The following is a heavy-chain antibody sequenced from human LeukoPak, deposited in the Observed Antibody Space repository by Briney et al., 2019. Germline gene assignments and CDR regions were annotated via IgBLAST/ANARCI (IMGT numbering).Heavy chain of an antibody. Sequence: GGSLRLSCAASGFTFSTYAMNWVRQAPGKGLEWVSAISGSGGSTYYADSVKGRFTVSRDNPKNTLYLQLNSLRAEDTAVYYCAKREANREFDYWGQGTLVTVSS. CDR1: GFTFSTYA. J-gene: IGHJ4*02. CDR2: ISGSGGST. CDR3: AKREANREFDY. V-gene: IGHV3-23*01.